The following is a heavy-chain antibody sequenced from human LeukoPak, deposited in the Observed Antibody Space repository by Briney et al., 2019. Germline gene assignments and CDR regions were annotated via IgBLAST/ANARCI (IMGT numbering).Heavy chain of an antibody. CDR2: INHSGST. V-gene: IGHV4-34*01. CDR1: GGSFSGYY. J-gene: IGHJ4*02. D-gene: IGHD4-17*01. Sequence: PSETLSLTCAVYGGSFSGYYWSWIRQPPGKGLEWIGEINHSGSTNYNPSLKSRVTISVDTSKNQFSLKLSSVTAADTAVYYCARTRGSTVTTPWYYFGYWGQGTLVTVSS. CDR3: ARTRGSTVTTPWYYFGY.